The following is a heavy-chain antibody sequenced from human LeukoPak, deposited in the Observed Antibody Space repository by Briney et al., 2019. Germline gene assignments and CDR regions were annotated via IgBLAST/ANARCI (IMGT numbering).Heavy chain of an antibody. CDR2: ISAYNGNT. J-gene: IGHJ4*02. Sequence: ASVKVSCKASGYTFTSYGISWVRQAPGQGLEWMGWISAYNGNTNYAQKLQGRVTMTTDTSTSTAYMELRSLRSDDTAVYCCARADAADYYDSSGYGGAYIDYLGQGTLVTVSS. D-gene: IGHD3-22*01. CDR3: ARADAADYYDSSGYGGAYIDY. CDR1: GYTFTSYG. V-gene: IGHV1-18*01.